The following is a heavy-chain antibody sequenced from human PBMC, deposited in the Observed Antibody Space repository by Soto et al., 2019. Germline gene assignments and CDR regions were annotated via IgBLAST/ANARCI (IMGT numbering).Heavy chain of an antibody. Sequence: PGGSLRLSCAASGFTFSSYSMNWVRQAPGKGLEWVSYISSSSSTIYYADSVKGRFTISRDNAKNSLYLQMNSLRDEDTAVYYCARDADSGSYYVSNWFDPWGQGTLVTVSS. D-gene: IGHD1-26*01. CDR2: ISSSSSTI. CDR3: ARDADSGSYYVSNWFDP. CDR1: GFTFSSYS. J-gene: IGHJ5*02. V-gene: IGHV3-48*02.